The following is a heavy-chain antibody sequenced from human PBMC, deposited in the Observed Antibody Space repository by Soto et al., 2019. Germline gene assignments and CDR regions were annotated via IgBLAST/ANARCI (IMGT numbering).Heavy chain of an antibody. Sequence: PGGSLRLSCASSGFTFSSYGMHWVRQAPGKGLEWVAVISYDGSNKYYADSVKGRFTISRDNSKNTLYLQMNSLRAEDTAVYYCAKDSDPDEYSSSLNYYGMDVCCQAPRFTVSS. CDR1: GFTFSSYG. V-gene: IGHV3-30*18. CDR3: AKDSDPDEYSSSLNYYGMDV. D-gene: IGHD6-6*01. J-gene: IGHJ6*02. CDR2: ISYDGSNK.